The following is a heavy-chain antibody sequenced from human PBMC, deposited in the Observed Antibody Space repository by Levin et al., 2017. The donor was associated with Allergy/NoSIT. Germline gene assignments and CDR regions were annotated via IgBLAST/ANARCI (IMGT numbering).Heavy chain of an antibody. CDR2: IYVTGST. CDR1: GDSISRGFYY. CDR3: ARDLEGFSGYKPYCYTDV. Sequence: SETLSLTCSVSGDSISRGFYYWSWIRQPAGEGLEWIGRIYVTGSTTYSPSLKSRVTISLDSSKDQVSFKINSVTAADTAVYYCARDLEGFSGYKPYCYTDVWGKGTTVTVSS. D-gene: IGHD5-12*01. J-gene: IGHJ6*03. V-gene: IGHV4-61*02.